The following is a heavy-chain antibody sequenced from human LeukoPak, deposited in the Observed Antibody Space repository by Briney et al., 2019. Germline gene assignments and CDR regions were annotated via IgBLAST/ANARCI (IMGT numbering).Heavy chain of an antibody. CDR2: IKSKTDGGTT. CDR1: GFTFSNAW. V-gene: IGHV3-15*01. Sequence: KAGGSLRLSCAASGFTFSNAWMSWVRQAPGKGLEWVGRIKSKTDGGTTGYAAPVKGRFTISRDDSKNTLYLQMNSLKTEDTAVYYCTTTHYGDYVLVGFDYWGQGTLVTVSS. CDR3: TTTHYGDYVLVGFDY. D-gene: IGHD4-17*01. J-gene: IGHJ4*02.